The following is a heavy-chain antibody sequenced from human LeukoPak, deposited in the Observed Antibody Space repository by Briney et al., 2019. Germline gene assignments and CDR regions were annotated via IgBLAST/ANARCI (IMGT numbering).Heavy chain of an antibody. CDR2: IKSKTDGGTT. CDR3: TTDSWETIQLPVYYGMDV. J-gene: IGHJ6*02. V-gene: IGHV3-15*01. CDR1: GFTFSNAW. D-gene: IGHD5-18*01. Sequence: GGSLRLSCAASGFTFSNAWMSWVRQAPGKGLEWVGRIKSKTDGGTTDYAAPVKGRFTISRDDSKNTLYLQMNSLKTEDTAVYYCTTDSWETIQLPVYYGMDVWGQGTTVTVSS.